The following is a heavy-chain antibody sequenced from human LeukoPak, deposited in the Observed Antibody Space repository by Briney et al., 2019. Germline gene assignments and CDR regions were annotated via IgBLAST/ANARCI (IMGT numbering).Heavy chain of an antibody. Sequence: GGSLRLSCAASGFSISTYAMNWVRQAPGKGLEYVSAINSNGGATDYADSVKGRFTISRDNSKNTLYLQMGSQRADDKGIYYCARMRVAGRLIYYMDVWGKGTAVTVSS. CDR3: ARMRVAGRLIYYMDV. CDR1: GFSISTYA. CDR2: INSNGGAT. J-gene: IGHJ6*03. D-gene: IGHD6-19*01. V-gene: IGHV3-64*02.